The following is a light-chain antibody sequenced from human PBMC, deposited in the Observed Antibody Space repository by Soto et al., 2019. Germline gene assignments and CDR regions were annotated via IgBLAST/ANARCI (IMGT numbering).Light chain of an antibody. CDR2: EVN. CDR3: SSYAFTPFV. Sequence: QSVLTQPPSASGSPGQSVTISCPGTSSDVGGYNYVSWYQQHPGKAPKLMIYEVNKRPSGVPDRFSGSKSGNTASLTVSGLQVEDEADYYCSSYAFTPFVFVTGTMVTVL. J-gene: IGLJ1*01. CDR1: SSDVGGYNY. V-gene: IGLV2-8*01.